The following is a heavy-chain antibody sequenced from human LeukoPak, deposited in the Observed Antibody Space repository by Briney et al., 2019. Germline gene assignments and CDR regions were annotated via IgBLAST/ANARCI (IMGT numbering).Heavy chain of an antibody. CDR2: IYYSGST. V-gene: IGHV4-59*01. D-gene: IGHD6-13*01. CDR3: GSHYSSSWHFFDY. Sequence: SETLSLTCTVSGGSISSYYWSWIRQPPGKGLEWIGYIYYSGSTNYNPSLKSRVTISVDTSKNQFSLKLSSVTAADTAVYYCGSHYSSSWHFFDYWGQGTLVTVSS. CDR1: GGSISSYY. J-gene: IGHJ4*02.